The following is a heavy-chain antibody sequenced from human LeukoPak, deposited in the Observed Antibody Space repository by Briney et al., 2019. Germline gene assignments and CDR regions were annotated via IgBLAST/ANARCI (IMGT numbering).Heavy chain of an antibody. Sequence: SETLSLTCTVSGGSISSYYWSWIRQPPGKGPEWIGYIYYSGSTNYNPSLKSRVTISVDTSKNQFSLKLSSVTAADTAVYYCARVIQRNGVLDAFDIWGQGTMVTVSS. CDR1: GGSISSYY. CDR3: ARVIQRNGVLDAFDI. J-gene: IGHJ3*02. CDR2: IYYSGST. V-gene: IGHV4-59*01. D-gene: IGHD5-18*01.